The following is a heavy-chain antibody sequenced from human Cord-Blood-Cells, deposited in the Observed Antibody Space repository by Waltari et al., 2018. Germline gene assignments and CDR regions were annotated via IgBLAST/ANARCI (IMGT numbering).Heavy chain of an antibody. CDR1: GGSISSYY. Sequence: QVQLQESGPGLVKPSETLSLTCTVSGGSISSYYWSWIRQPPGKGLEWIGYIYYSGGTNYNPSLKSRVTISVDTSKNQFSLKLSSVTAADTAVYYCARLDYGSGSYYIDYWGQGTLVTVSS. J-gene: IGHJ4*02. D-gene: IGHD3-10*01. V-gene: IGHV4-59*08. CDR2: IYYSGGT. CDR3: ARLDYGSGSYYIDY.